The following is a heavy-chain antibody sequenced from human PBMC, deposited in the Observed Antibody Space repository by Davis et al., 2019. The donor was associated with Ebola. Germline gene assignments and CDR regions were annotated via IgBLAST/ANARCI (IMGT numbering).Heavy chain of an antibody. CDR2: IGTAGDT. J-gene: IGHJ6*02. CDR1: GFTFSSYD. D-gene: IGHD3-16*01. Sequence: GESLKISCAASGFTFSSYDMHWVRQATGKGLEWVSAIGTAGDTYYPGSVKGRFTISRENAKNSLYLQMNSLRAEDTAVYYCAREMFGTEDVWGQGTTVTVSS. CDR3: AREMFGTEDV. V-gene: IGHV3-13*01.